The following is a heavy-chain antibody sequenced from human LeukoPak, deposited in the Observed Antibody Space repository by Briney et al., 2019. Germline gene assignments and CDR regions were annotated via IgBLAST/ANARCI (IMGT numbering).Heavy chain of an antibody. J-gene: IGHJ4*02. CDR2: IIPIFGTA. CDR1: GGTFSSYA. V-gene: IGHV1-69*13. D-gene: IGHD5-18*01. CDR3: ARGGNSYGYVWRGDY. Sequence: SVKVSCKASGGTFSSYAISWVRQAPGQGLEWMGGIIPIFGTANYAQEFQGRVTITADESTSTAYMELSSLRSEDTAVYYCARGGNSYGYVWRGDYWGQGTLVTVSS.